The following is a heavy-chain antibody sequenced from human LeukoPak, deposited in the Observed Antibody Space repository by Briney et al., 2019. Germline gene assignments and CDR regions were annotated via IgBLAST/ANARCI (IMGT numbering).Heavy chain of an antibody. D-gene: IGHD3-22*01. CDR2: ISYDGSNK. CDR3: AKDRGDYYDSSGYYSGGFDI. CDR1: GFTFSSYG. Sequence: SGGSLRLSCAASGFTFSSYGMHWVRQAPGKGLEWVAVISYDGSNKYYADSVKGRFTISRDNSKNTLYLQMNSLRAEDTAVYYCAKDRGDYYDSSGYYSGGFDIWGQGTMVTVSS. V-gene: IGHV3-30*18. J-gene: IGHJ3*02.